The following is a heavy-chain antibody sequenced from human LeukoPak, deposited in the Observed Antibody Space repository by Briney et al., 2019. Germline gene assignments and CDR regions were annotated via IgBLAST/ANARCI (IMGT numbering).Heavy chain of an antibody. J-gene: IGHJ4*02. V-gene: IGHV3-30*04. D-gene: IGHD5-18*01. CDR3: ARDRGGGYSYGVDY. CDR2: ISYDGSNK. CDR1: GFTFSSYA. Sequence: GRSLRLSCAASGFTFSSYAMHWVRQAPGKGLEWAAVISYDGSNKYYADSVKGRFTISRDNSKNTLYLQMNSLRAEDTAVYYCARDRGGGYSYGVDYWGQGTLVTVSS.